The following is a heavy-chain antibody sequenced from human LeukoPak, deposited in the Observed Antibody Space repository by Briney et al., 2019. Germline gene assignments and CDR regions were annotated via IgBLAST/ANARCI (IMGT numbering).Heavy chain of an antibody. CDR2: IYTPGST. D-gene: IGHD2-15*01. CDR1: AGSITNDF. Sequence: SEFRSLTRTLAAGSITNDFWGWVRQPAGEGLEWTGRIYTPGSTNYIPYIKKRVTMSVVTSKNQFCLKLSSVTAADTAVYDCARVRYCSADICSGGDAFDIWGQGTMVSVSS. V-gene: IGHV4-4*07. CDR3: ARVRYCSADICSGGDAFDI. J-gene: IGHJ3*02.